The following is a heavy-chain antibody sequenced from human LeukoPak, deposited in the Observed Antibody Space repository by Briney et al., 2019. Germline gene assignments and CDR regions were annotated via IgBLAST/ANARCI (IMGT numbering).Heavy chain of an antibody. J-gene: IGHJ3*02. CDR2: ISYIGST. CDR1: ADSFSSHY. V-gene: IGHV4-59*11. CDR3: ARDLVTVTKGFDI. Sequence: SKTLSLTCAVSADSFSSHYWTWIRQSPGTGLEWIGYISYIGSTNYNPSLKSRVTISIDTSKNQFSLKLRSVTAADTAVYYCARDLVTVTKGFDIWGQGTMVSVSS. D-gene: IGHD4-17*01.